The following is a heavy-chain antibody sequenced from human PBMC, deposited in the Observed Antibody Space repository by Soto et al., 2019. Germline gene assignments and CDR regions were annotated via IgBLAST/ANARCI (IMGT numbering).Heavy chain of an antibody. CDR2: ISSSSSYI. D-gene: IGHD3-10*01. CDR3: ARDKGPLGRAFDI. J-gene: IGHJ3*02. V-gene: IGHV3-21*01. CDR1: GFTFSSYS. Sequence: GGSLRLSCAASGFTFSSYSMNWVRQAPGKGLEWVSSISSSSSYIYYADSVKGRFTISRDNAKNSLYLQMNSLRAEDTAVYYCARDKGPLGRAFDIWGQGTMVTVSS.